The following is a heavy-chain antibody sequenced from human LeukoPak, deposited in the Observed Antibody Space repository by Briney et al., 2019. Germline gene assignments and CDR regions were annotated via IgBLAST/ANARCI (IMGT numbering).Heavy chain of an antibody. CDR1: GFTFDDYA. Sequence: GRSLRLSCAASGFTFDDYAMHWVRQAPGKGLEWVPGISWNSGSIGYADSVKGRFTISRDNSKNTLYLQMNSLRAEDTAVYYCAKDREYSFDYWGQGTLVTVSS. V-gene: IGHV3-9*01. J-gene: IGHJ4*02. CDR2: ISWNSGSI. CDR3: AKDREYSFDY. D-gene: IGHD6-6*01.